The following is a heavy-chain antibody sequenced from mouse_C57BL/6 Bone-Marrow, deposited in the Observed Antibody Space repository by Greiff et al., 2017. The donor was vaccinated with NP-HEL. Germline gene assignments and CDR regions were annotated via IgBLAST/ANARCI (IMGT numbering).Heavy chain of an antibody. CDR1: GYTFTDYE. J-gene: IGHJ2*01. CDR2: IDPETGGT. V-gene: IGHV1-15*01. D-gene: IGHD1-1*01. Sequence: QVQLKESGAELVRPGASVTLSCKASGYTFTDYEMHWVKQTPVHGLEWIGAIDPETGGTAYNQKFKGKAILTADKSSSTAYMELRSLTSEDSAVYYCTRSTVVARRGYFDYWGQGTTLTVSS. CDR3: TRSTVVARRGYFDY.